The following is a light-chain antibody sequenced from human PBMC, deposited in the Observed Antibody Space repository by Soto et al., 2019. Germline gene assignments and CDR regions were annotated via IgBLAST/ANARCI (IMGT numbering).Light chain of an antibody. CDR2: DAS. J-gene: IGKJ4*01. CDR1: QSIISY. CDR3: QQSYSTPLT. V-gene: IGKV1-39*01. Sequence: DIQMTQSPSSLSASVGDRVTITCRASQSIISYLNWYHQKPGKAPKLLIYDASSLQSGVPSRFSGSGSGTDFTRTISSLQPEDSATYYCQQSYSTPLTFGGGTKVEIK.